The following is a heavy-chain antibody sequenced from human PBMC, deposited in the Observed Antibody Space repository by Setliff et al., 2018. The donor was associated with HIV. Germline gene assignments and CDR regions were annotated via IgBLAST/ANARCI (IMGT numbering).Heavy chain of an antibody. J-gene: IGHJ4*02. V-gene: IGHV3-20*04. D-gene: IGHD1-1*01. CDR1: DFRFSDSA. CDR2: ITDTGSKT. Sequence: GGSLRLSCVASDFRFSDSAMSWVRQTPGKGLEYVSSITDTGSKTYYADSVKGRFTISRDNSKNTVYLQMVSLRAKDTAVYYCARAGWYNSDDDQPGPGYWGQGTQVTVSS. CDR3: ARAGWYNSDDDQPGPGY.